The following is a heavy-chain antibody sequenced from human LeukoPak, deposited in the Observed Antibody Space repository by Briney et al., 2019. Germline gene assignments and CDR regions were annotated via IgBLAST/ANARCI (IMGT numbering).Heavy chain of an antibody. V-gene: IGHV3-23*01. CDR3: AKTAKYCSGGSCPRECDY. CDR1: GFIFSSSA. J-gene: IGHJ4*02. Sequence: PGGSLRLSCAASGFIFSSSAMSWVRGAPGEGLEWVSVISGSGGSTYYADSVKGRFTISRDNSKNTLYLQMNSLRAEDTAVYYCAKTAKYCSGGSCPRECDYWGQGTLVTVSS. D-gene: IGHD2-15*01. CDR2: ISGSGGST.